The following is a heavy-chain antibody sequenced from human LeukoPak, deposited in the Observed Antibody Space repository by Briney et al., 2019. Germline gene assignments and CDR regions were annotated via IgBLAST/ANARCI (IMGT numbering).Heavy chain of an antibody. J-gene: IGHJ4*02. CDR3: ARDVRRRSASNYFDY. CDR1: GGSLSSGDYY. D-gene: IGHD2-15*01. V-gene: IGHV4-30-4*01. Sequence: SQTLSLTCTVSGGSLSSGDYYWSSIRQSPGRGLEWIGYIYYSGRTYYNPSLKSRVTISADTSKNHFSLNVSSVTAADTAVYYCARDVRRRSASNYFDYWGQGTLVTASS. CDR2: IYYSGRT.